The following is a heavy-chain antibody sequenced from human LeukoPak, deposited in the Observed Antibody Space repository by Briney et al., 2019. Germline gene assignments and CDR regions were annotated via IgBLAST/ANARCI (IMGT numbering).Heavy chain of an antibody. Sequence: PSETLSLTCAVYGGSFSGYYWSWIRQPPGKGLEWLGEINHSGSTNYNPSLKSRVTISVDTSKNQFSLKLSSVTAADTAVYYCARGLSAWSLHEYFQHWGQGTLVTVSS. D-gene: IGHD3-16*02. V-gene: IGHV4-34*01. CDR1: GGSFSGYY. J-gene: IGHJ1*01. CDR2: INHSGST. CDR3: ARGLSAWSLHEYFQH.